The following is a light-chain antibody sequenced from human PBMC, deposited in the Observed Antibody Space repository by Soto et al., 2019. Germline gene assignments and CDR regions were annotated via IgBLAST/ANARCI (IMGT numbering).Light chain of an antibody. J-gene: IGLJ3*02. Sequence: QPVLTQPPSVSGAPGQRVTMSCTGSNSNIGAGYDVHWYQQFPGTAPRLVIYGNTNQPSGVPDRFSGSKSGTSASLAITGLQAEDEAEYYCQSYDSSLSGLWVFGGGTKLTVL. CDR1: NSNIGAGYD. CDR3: QSYDSSLSGLWV. V-gene: IGLV1-40*01. CDR2: GNT.